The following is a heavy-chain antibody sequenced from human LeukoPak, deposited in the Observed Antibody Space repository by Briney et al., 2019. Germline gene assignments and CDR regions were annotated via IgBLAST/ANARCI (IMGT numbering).Heavy chain of an antibody. J-gene: IGHJ3*02. V-gene: IGHV3-30*18. CDR3: AKSRRVEYAFDI. CDR1: GFTFSSYG. D-gene: IGHD3-3*01. Sequence: SGGSLRLSCAASGFTFSSYGMHWVRQAPGKGLAWVAVISYDGSNKYYADSVKGRFTISRDNSKNTLYLQMNSLRAEDTAVYYCAKSRRVEYAFDIWGQGTMVTVSS. CDR2: ISYDGSNK.